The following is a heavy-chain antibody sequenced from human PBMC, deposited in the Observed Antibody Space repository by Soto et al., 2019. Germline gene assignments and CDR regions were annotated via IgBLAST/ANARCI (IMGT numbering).Heavy chain of an antibody. Sequence: PSETLSLTCTVSSGSISSGDYYWSWIRQPPGKGLEWIGYIYYSGSTYYNPSLKSRVTISVDTSKNQFSLKLSSVTAADTAVYYCARSQPVSGWFDPWGQGTLVTVS. V-gene: IGHV4-30-4*01. CDR2: IYYSGST. J-gene: IGHJ5*02. CDR3: ARSQPVSGWFDP. CDR1: SGSISSGDYY.